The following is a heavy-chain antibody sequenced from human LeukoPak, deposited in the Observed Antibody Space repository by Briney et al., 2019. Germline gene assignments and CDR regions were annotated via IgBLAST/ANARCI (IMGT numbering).Heavy chain of an antibody. CDR2: ISSSSSYI. V-gene: IGHV3-21*01. CDR3: ARDASGWYYYFDY. Sequence: GGALRLSCAASGFTFSSYSMNCVRQSPGKGLKGVSSISSSSSYIYYADSVKGRFTIPRDNAKNSLYLQMNSLRAEDTAVYYCARDASGWYYYFDYWGQGTLVTVSS. D-gene: IGHD6-19*01. CDR1: GFTFSSYS. J-gene: IGHJ4*02.